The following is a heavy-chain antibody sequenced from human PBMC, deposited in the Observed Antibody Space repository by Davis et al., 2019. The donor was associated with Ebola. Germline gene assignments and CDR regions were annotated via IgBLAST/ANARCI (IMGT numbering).Heavy chain of an antibody. D-gene: IGHD2-2*01. Sequence: PSETLSLTCAVYGGSFSDHYWSWVRQSPGEGLEWIGEINQRGDSDYNPSLRSRATLSVDRSKLQFSLRLASVTAADTAVYYCASLHQIRGKACFDLWGQGDLVVVSS. V-gene: IGHV4-34*01. CDR3: ASLHQIRGKACFDL. CDR2: INQRGDS. J-gene: IGHJ5*02. CDR1: GGSFSDHY.